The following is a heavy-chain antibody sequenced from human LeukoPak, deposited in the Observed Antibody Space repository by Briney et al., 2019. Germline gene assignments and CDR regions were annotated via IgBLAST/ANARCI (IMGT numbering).Heavy chain of an antibody. V-gene: IGHV3-30*02. CDR2: IRYDGSNK. CDR1: GFTFSSYG. Sequence: GGSLRLSCAASGFTFSSYGMHWVRQAPGKGLEWVAFIRYDGSNKYYADSVKGRLTISRDNSKNTLYLQMNSLRAEDTAVYYCAKDGGYDLGLDYWGQGTLVTVSS. D-gene: IGHD5-12*01. J-gene: IGHJ4*02. CDR3: AKDGGYDLGLDY.